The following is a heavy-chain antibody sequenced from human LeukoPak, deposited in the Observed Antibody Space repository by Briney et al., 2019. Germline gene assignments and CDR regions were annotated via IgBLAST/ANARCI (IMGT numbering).Heavy chain of an antibody. CDR1: GGSISSSSYY. CDR3: ATLVATSIAADLIDY. D-gene: IGHD6-13*01. V-gene: IGHV4-39*07. J-gene: IGHJ4*02. CDR2: IYYSGST. Sequence: SETLSLTCTVSGGSISSSSYYWGWIRQLPGKGLEWIGSIYYSGSTYYNPSLKSRVTISVDTSKNQFSLKLSSVTAADTAVYYCATLVATSIAADLIDYWGQGTLVTVSS.